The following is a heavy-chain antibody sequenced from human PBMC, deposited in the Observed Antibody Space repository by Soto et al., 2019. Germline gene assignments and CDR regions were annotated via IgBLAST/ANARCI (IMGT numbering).Heavy chain of an antibody. J-gene: IGHJ5*02. D-gene: IGHD1-1*01. Sequence: QVQLVQSGAEVTKPGASVKVSCKAPRYIFTAYFMHWVRQAPGQGLEWMGWINPNNGATHYGLSFQGRVTMTRDRSIGTAYMELSSLRSDDTAVYYCASHDPGARFDPWGQGTLVIVSS. CDR3: ASHDPGARFDP. V-gene: IGHV1-2*02. CDR2: INPNNGAT. CDR1: RYIFTAYF.